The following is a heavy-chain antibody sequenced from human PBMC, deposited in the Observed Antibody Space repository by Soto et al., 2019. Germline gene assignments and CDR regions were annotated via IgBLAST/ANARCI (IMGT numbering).Heavy chain of an antibody. V-gene: IGHV1-69*01. CDR2: IIPLFGTT. D-gene: IGHD1-26*01. CDR1: GGNFTNYG. CDR3: ARARGTRWYIWFDP. J-gene: IGHJ5*02. Sequence: QVQLVQSGAELKKPGSSVKVSCKASGGNFTNYGISWVREAPGQGLEWMGGIIPLFGTTNYAQKFRGRVTVTADEYTSTAYMELNSLRSEDTAIYFCARARGTRWYIWFDPWGQGTLVTVSS.